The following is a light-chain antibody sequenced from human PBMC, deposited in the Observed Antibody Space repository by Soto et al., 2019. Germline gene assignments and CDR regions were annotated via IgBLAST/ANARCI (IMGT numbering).Light chain of an antibody. CDR1: SSDVGSYDY. J-gene: IGLJ1*01. V-gene: IGLV2-11*01. CDR2: NVN. CDR3: CSYTSSATLYV. Sequence: QSVLIQPPSVSGSPGQSVTISCTGTSSDVGSYDYVSWYQQHPGTVPKPMIYNVNTRPSGVPDRFSGSKSGNTASMTISGLQAEDEADYYCCSYTSSATLYVLGNGTEVTVL.